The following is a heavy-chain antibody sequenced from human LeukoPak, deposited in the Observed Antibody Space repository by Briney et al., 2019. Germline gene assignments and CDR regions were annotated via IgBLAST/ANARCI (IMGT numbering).Heavy chain of an antibody. J-gene: IGHJ6*03. CDR1: GGTFSSYA. Sequence: SVKVSCKASGGTFSSYAISWVRQAPGQGLEWMGRIIPILGIANYAQKFQGRVTITADESTSTAHMELSSLRSEDTAVYYCARLTGTTFYYYMDVWGKGTTVTVSS. CDR3: ARLTGTTFYYYMDV. CDR2: IIPILGIA. D-gene: IGHD1-7*01. V-gene: IGHV1-69*04.